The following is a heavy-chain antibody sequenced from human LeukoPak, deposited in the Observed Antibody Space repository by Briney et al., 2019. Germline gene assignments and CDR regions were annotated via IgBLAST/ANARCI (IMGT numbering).Heavy chain of an antibody. CDR2: ISSDGSNK. CDR3: ARGATNDFWSGYGWFDP. D-gene: IGHD3-3*01. Sequence: GGSLRLSCAASGFTFSSYTIYWVRQAPGKGLEWVALISSDGSNKFYANSVKGRFIISRDNSKKTVYLQMNSLGGEDTAVYSCARGATNDFWSGYGWFDPWGQGTLVTVSS. J-gene: IGHJ5*02. CDR1: GFTFSSYT. V-gene: IGHV3-30*04.